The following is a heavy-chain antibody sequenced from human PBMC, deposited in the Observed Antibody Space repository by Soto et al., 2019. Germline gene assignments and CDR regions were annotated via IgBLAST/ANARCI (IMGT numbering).Heavy chain of an antibody. D-gene: IGHD3-16*01. Sequence: QVQLVQSGPEVKKPGSSVKVSCEASGGTFSNFAVNWVRQAPGQGLEWVGGIIPLFNVAKYAQKFEGRVNIVADDYKSTANMDLGSLRADDTAVEDCAAPGRGVLGYDYKDTEGLDMGGEATMVTVSS. CDR1: GGTFSNFA. CDR3: AAPGRGVLGYDYKDTEGLDM. J-gene: IGHJ3*02. V-gene: IGHV1-69*01. CDR2: IIPLFNVA.